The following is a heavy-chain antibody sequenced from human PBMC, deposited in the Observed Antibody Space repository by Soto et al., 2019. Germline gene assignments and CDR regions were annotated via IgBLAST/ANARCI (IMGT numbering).Heavy chain of an antibody. CDR2: INPSGGST. CDR1: GYTFTSYY. J-gene: IGHJ6*02. V-gene: IGHV1-46*01. Sequence: ASVKVSCKASGYTFTSYYMHWVRQAPGQGLEWMGIINPSGGSTSYAQKFQGRVTMTRDTSTSTVYMELSSLRSEDTAVYYCARALYYDILTGYYSPSYYYYGMDVWRQGTTVTVSS. CDR3: ARALYYDILTGYYSPSYYYYGMDV. D-gene: IGHD3-9*01.